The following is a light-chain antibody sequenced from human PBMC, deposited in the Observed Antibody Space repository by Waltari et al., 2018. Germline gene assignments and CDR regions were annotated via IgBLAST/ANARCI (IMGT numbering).Light chain of an antibody. V-gene: IGLV2-14*01. CDR3: SSYTSIKTPYVV. CDR1: TRDVGRYNY. Sequence: QSALTQPASVSGSPGQSITISCTGTTRDVGRYNYFSWYQRHPGKAPELIIYEVTNRPSGVSDRFSGSKSGNTASLSISGLQPEDEADYYCSSYTSIKTPYVVFGGGTKVTVL. CDR2: EVT. J-gene: IGLJ2*01.